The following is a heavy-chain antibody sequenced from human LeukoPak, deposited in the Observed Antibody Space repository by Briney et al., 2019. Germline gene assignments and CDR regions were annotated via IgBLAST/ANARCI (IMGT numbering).Heavy chain of an antibody. Sequence: PGGSLRLSCAPSGFTFSSYAMSWVRQAPGKGLEWVSAISGSGGSTYYADSVKGRVTISRDNYKNTLYMQMNSLRTEDTAVYSCAKGPGPGFDWLPSPYFDYWGQGTLVTVSS. D-gene: IGHD3-9*01. CDR3: AKGPGPGFDWLPSPYFDY. J-gene: IGHJ4*02. CDR2: ISGSGGST. CDR1: GFTFSSYA. V-gene: IGHV3-23*01.